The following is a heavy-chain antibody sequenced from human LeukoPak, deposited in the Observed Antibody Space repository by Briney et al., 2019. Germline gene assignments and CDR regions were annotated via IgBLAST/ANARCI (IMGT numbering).Heavy chain of an antibody. Sequence: PSETLSLTSTVSGGSISSYYWSWIRQPPGKGLEWMGYIYYSGSTNYNPSLKSRVTISVDTSKNQFSLKLSSVTAADTAVYYCATPSVGYYYYGMDVWGQGTTVTVSS. V-gene: IGHV4-59*01. D-gene: IGHD1-26*01. CDR2: IYYSGST. CDR3: ATPSVGYYYYGMDV. J-gene: IGHJ6*02. CDR1: GGSISSYY.